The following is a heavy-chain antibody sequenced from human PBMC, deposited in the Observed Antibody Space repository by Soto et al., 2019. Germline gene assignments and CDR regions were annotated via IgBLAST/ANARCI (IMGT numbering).Heavy chain of an antibody. CDR1: GGSFSGYY. CDR3: ARGAVAAAGMWFDP. J-gene: IGHJ5*02. CDR2: INHSGST. Sequence: WETLSLTCAVYGGSFSGYYWSWIRQPPGKGLEWIGEINHSGSTNYNPSLKSRVTISVDTSKNQFSLKLSSVTAADTAVYYCARGAVAAAGMWFDPWGQGTLVTVSS. V-gene: IGHV4-34*01. D-gene: IGHD6-13*01.